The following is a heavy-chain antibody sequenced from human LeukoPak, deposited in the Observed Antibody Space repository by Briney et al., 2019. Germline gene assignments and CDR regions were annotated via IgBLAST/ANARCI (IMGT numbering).Heavy chain of an antibody. Sequence: GSLRLSCEASGFTFSTYSMNWVRQAPGKGLEWVSSITSRSSYKYYADSVKGRFTISRDNSKNALYLQMNSLRAEDTAVYYCARDTIVVVKGAFDIWGQGTMVTVSS. V-gene: IGHV3-21*01. CDR1: GFTFSTYS. CDR3: ARDTIVVVKGAFDI. CDR2: ITSRSSYK. J-gene: IGHJ3*02. D-gene: IGHD3-22*01.